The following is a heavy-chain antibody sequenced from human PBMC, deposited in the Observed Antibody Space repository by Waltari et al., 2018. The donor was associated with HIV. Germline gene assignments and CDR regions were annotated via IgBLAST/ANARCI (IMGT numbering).Heavy chain of an antibody. CDR1: GDSVSSNSAA. Sequence: QVQLQPSGPGLVKPSQTLTLTCAISGDSVSSNSAAWNWIRQSPSRGLEWRGGTYNRSKWYNDYAVSVKRRITINPDTSKNQFSLQLNAGTPEDTAVDYCAREEAAAGSNNCDYWGQGTLVTVSS. CDR2: TYNRSKWYN. CDR3: AREEAAAGSNNCDY. D-gene: IGHD6-13*01. V-gene: IGHV6-1*01. J-gene: IGHJ4*02.